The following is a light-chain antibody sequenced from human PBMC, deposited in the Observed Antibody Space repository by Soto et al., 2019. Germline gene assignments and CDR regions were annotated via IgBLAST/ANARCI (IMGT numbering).Light chain of an antibody. J-gene: IGLJ1*01. CDR2: EVS. V-gene: IGLV2-23*02. CDR1: SGDVGRYNH. CDR3: CSGV. Sequence: QSVRTQAASASGSPGRAASIFFTGTSGDVGRYNHVSWYQQYPGKAPKLMIYEVSKRPSGVSNRFSGSKSGNTASLTISGLQAEDADDYYCCSGVFRTGTEVPV.